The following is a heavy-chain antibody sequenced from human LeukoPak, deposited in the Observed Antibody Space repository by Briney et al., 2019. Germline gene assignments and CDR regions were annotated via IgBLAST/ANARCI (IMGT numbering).Heavy chain of an antibody. V-gene: IGHV3-48*03. J-gene: IGHJ3*02. CDR1: GFTFSSFD. Sequence: GGSVRLSCVASGFTFSSFDVTWVRQGPGKGLEWVSHISSSGTTIYYADSVKGRFTISRDNAKNSLYLQMNSLRAEDTAVYYCAREGLVAFDIWGQGTLGSPS. CDR3: AREGLVAFDI. CDR2: ISSSGTTI. D-gene: IGHD1-26*01.